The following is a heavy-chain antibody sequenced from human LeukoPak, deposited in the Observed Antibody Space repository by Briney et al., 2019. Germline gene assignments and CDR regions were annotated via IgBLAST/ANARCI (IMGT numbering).Heavy chain of an antibody. J-gene: IGHJ5*02. CDR1: GGSISTYY. CDR3: ARPRIAAAANWFDP. D-gene: IGHD6-13*01. Sequence: SETLSLTCTVSGGSISTYYWSWLRQPPGEGLEWLGYIHSSANTNYNPSLKSRVTISVDTSKNQFSLKLSSVTAADTAVYYCARPRIAAAANWFDPWGQGTLVTVSS. V-gene: IGHV4-4*08. CDR2: IHSSANT.